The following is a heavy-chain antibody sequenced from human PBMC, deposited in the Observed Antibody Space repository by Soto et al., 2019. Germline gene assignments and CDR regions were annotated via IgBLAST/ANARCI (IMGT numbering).Heavy chain of an antibody. J-gene: IGHJ4*02. Sequence: QLQLQESGPGLVKPSETLSLTCSVSGVSISNTSYYWGWIRQPPGKGLEWVGTIYFSGSTFSNPSLKSRVTISIDTSKNQFSLRLSSVTAADTAVYYCARHGSYWGQGTLVTVSS. CDR3: ARHGSY. CDR1: GVSISNTSYY. V-gene: IGHV4-39*01. CDR2: IYFSGST.